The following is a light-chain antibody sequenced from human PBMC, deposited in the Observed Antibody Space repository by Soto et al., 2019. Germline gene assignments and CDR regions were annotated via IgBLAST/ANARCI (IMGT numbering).Light chain of an antibody. J-gene: IGLJ3*02. V-gene: IGLV2-14*01. CDR3: GSFTTSRIWV. CDR1: SSDLGDDKY. CDR2: GVN. Sequence: QSVLTQPASVSGSPGQSITVSCTGSSSDLGDDKYVSWYQQQPGKGPNLLIYGVNSRPSGISNRFSGSKSGNTASLTISGLQVEDEAEYFCGSFTTSRIWVFGGGTKLTVL.